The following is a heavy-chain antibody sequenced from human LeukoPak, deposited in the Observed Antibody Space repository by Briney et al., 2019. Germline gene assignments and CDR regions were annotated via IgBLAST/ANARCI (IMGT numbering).Heavy chain of an antibody. D-gene: IGHD6-13*01. J-gene: IGHJ4*02. V-gene: IGHV4-61*02. CDR1: GGSLSSGGYY. CDR2: IYTNGNT. CDR3: ASISSSWEAFDY. Sequence: SKTLSLTCSVSGGSLSSGGYYWTWIRQPAGKGPEWIGRIYTNGNTNYNPSLKSRVTMSVDTSKNQFSLNLSSVTAADTAVYYCASISSSWEAFDYWGQGTLVTVSS.